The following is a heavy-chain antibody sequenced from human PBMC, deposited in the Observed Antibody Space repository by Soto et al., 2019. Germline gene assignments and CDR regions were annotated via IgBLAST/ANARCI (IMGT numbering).Heavy chain of an antibody. V-gene: IGHV1-8*01. CDR2: MKPNSGNT. Sequence: QVQLVQSGAEVKKPGASVKVSCKASGYTFTSYDINWVRQATGQGLEWLGWMKPNSGNTGYSQKFQDRISMTRNTSRSTAYMELSSLRSEDTAVYYCSKTIFGVVINWGQGTLVTVSS. D-gene: IGHD3-3*01. CDR3: SKTIFGVVIN. J-gene: IGHJ4*02. CDR1: GYTFTSYD.